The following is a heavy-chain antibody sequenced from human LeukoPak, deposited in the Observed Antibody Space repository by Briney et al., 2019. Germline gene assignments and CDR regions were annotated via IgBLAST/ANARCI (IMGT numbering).Heavy chain of an antibody. CDR1: GFTVSSNY. V-gene: IGHV3-53*01. J-gene: IGHJ6*02. D-gene: IGHD3-10*01. CDR3: AREPGVVRGVYGMDV. CDR2: IYSGGST. Sequence: PGGSLRLSCAASGFTVSSNYMSWVRQAPGKGLEWVSVIYSGGSTYYADSVKGRFTISRDNSKNTLYLQMNSLRAEDTAVYYCAREPGVVRGVYGMDVWAKGPRSPSP.